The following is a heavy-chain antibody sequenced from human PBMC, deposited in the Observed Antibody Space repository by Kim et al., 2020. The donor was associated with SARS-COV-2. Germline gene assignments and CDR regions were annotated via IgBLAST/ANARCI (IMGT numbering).Heavy chain of an antibody. CDR1: GFTFSSYA. CDR3: AKALVMTTVTTSLYYYYGMDV. Sequence: GGSLRLSCAASGFTFSSYAMSWVRQAPGKGLEWVSAISGSGGSTYYADSVKGRFTISRDNSKNTLYLQMNSLRAEDTAVYYCAKALVMTTVTTSLYYYYGMDVWGQGTTVTVSS. D-gene: IGHD4-17*01. V-gene: IGHV3-23*01. CDR2: ISGSGGST. J-gene: IGHJ6*02.